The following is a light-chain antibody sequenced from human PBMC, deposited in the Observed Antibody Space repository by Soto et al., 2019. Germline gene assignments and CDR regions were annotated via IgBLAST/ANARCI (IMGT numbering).Light chain of an antibody. CDR1: TSNIGKNY. CDR3: GTWDSSLASVA. Sequence: QSVLTQPPSVSAAPGQKVTISCSGSTSNIGKNYVSWYQQFPGAAPKLLIYGNDKRPSGIPDRFSGSKSDTSATLGITGLQTGDEADYYCGTWDSSLASVAFGGGTKLTVL. CDR2: GND. J-gene: IGLJ2*01. V-gene: IGLV1-51*01.